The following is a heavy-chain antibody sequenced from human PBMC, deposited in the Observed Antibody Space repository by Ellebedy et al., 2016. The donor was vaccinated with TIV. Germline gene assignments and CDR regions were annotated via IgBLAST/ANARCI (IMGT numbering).Heavy chain of an antibody. CDR1: GFTFNTYS. D-gene: IGHD6-13*01. Sequence: GGSLRLSXAASGFTFNTYSMNWVRQAPGKGLEWVAFIRSSINSISYADSVKGRFTISRDNAKNTLYLQMSSLRAEDTAVYYCVRGGAAAATGNDYWGQGTLVTVSS. J-gene: IGHJ4*02. CDR3: VRGGAAAATGNDY. CDR2: IRSSINSI. V-gene: IGHV3-48*04.